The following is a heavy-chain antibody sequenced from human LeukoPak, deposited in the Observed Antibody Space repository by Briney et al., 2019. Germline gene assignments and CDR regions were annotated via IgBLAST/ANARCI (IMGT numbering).Heavy chain of an antibody. D-gene: IGHD2-2*02. CDR2: ISAYNGNT. CDR3: ARDSCHSGKFVVVPAAIRDCWFDP. J-gene: IGHJ5*02. Sequence: ASVKVSCKASGYTFTSYGISWVRQAPGQGLEWMGRISAYNGNTNYAQKLQGRVTMTTDTSTSTAYMELRSLRSDDTAVYYCARDSCHSGKFVVVPAAIRDCWFDPWGQGTLVTVSS. V-gene: IGHV1-18*01. CDR1: GYTFTSYG.